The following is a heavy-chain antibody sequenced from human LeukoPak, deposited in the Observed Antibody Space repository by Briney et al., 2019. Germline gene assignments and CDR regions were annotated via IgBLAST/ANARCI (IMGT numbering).Heavy chain of an antibody. CDR3: ARDLTSGSYSYFDY. V-gene: IGHV3-21*01. J-gene: IGHJ4*02. D-gene: IGHD1-26*01. Sequence: GRSLRLSCAASGFTFSSYSMNWVRQAPGKGLEWVSSISSSSSYIYYADSVKGRFTISRDNAKNSLYLQMNSLRAEDTAVYYCARDLTSGSYSYFDYWGQGTLVTVSS. CDR1: GFTFSSYS. CDR2: ISSSSSYI.